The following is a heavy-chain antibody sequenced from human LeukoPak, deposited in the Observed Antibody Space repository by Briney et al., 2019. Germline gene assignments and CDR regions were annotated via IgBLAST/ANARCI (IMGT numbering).Heavy chain of an antibody. CDR3: ARKFPPIFYTDV. V-gene: IGHV4-28*05. CDR2: IYYSGSI. Sequence: PSETLSLTCAVSGSSISSNNWWGWIRQPPGKALEWIGYIYYSGSIYYNPSLKSRVTMSVDTSKNQFSLKLSSVTAVDTAVYYCARKFPPIFYTDVWGKGTTVTVSS. J-gene: IGHJ6*03. CDR1: GSSISSNNW. D-gene: IGHD3-9*01.